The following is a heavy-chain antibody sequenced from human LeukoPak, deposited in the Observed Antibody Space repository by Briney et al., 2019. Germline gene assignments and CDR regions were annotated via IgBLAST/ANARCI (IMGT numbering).Heavy chain of an antibody. D-gene: IGHD1-7*01. Sequence: SVKVSCKASGGTFSSYAISWVRQAPGQGLEWMGGIIPIFGTASYAQKFQGRVTITTDESTSTAYMELSSLRSEDTAVYYCAPGITGTTWDNWFDPWGQGTLVTVSS. J-gene: IGHJ5*02. CDR1: GGTFSSYA. CDR2: IIPIFGTA. CDR3: APGITGTTWDNWFDP. V-gene: IGHV1-69*05.